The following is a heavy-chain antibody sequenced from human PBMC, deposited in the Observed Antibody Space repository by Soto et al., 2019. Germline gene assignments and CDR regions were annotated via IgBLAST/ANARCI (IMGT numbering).Heavy chain of an antibody. Sequence: QVQLVQSGAELKKTGSSVTVSCRASGDTFSSYAVNWVRQAPGRGLEWMGRIITVLGTTDYAQNFKGRVTITGEKSTKTVYMELRSLRSDDTAVYYCARRRYCGYDCYQKHYSGMDVWGQGTTVNVAS. D-gene: IGHD2-21*01. CDR2: IITVLGTT. V-gene: IGHV1-69*08. J-gene: IGHJ6*02. CDR3: ARRRYCGYDCYQKHYSGMDV. CDR1: GDTFSSYA.